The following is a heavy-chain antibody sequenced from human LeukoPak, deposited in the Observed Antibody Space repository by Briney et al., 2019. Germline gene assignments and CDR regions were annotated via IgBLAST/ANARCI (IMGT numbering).Heavy chain of an antibody. D-gene: IGHD2-15*01. Sequence: SQTLSLTCTVSGGSISSGGYYWSWIRQHPGKGLEWIGHIYYSGSTYYNPSLKSRVTISVDTSKNQFSLKLSSVTAADTAVYYCARGGYCSGGSCYSTVPWFDYWGQGTLVTVSS. J-gene: IGHJ4*02. CDR1: GGSISSGGYY. V-gene: IGHV4-31*03. CDR2: IYYSGST. CDR3: ARGGYCSGGSCYSTVPWFDY.